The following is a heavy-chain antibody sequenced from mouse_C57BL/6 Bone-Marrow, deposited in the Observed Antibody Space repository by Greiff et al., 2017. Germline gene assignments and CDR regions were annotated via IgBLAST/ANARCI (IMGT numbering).Heavy chain of an antibody. J-gene: IGHJ3*01. V-gene: IGHV5-9-1*02. Sequence: EVKVVESGEGLVKPGGSLKLSCAASGFTFSSYAMSWVRQTPEKRLEWVAYISSGGDYIYYADTVKGRFTIARDNARNTLYLQMSSLKSEDTAMYYCTRDRGDYDRFAYWGQGTLVTVSA. CDR2: ISSGGDYI. CDR3: TRDRGDYDRFAY. CDR1: GFTFSSYA. D-gene: IGHD2-4*01.